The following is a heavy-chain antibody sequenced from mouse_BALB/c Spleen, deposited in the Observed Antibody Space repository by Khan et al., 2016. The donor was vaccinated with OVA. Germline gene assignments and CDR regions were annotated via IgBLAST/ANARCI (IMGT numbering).Heavy chain of an antibody. CDR2: INPSSGYT. V-gene: IGHV1-7*01. CDR1: GYTFTSYW. Sequence: QVQLQQSEAELAKPGASVKMSCKASGYTFTSYWMHWVKQRPGQGLEWIGYINPSSGYTEYNQNFKDKATLTADKSSSTAYMQLSSLTSEDSAVYYCARDRIDYWGQGTTLTVSS. CDR3: ARDRIDY. J-gene: IGHJ2*01.